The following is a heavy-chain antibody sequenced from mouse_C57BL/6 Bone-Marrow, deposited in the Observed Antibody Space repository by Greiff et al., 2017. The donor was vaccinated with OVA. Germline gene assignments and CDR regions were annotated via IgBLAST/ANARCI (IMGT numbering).Heavy chain of an antibody. D-gene: IGHD2-3*01. CDR2: IHPKSGST. Sequence: QVQLQQPGAELVKPGASVKLSCKASGYTFTSYWMHWVKQRPGQGLEWIGMIHPKSGSTKYNEKFKSKATLTVDKSSTTAYLQRSSLTSEDSAVYYCARNDTYSYAMDYWGQGTSVTVSS. CDR3: ARNDTYSYAMDY. V-gene: IGHV1-64*01. CDR1: GYTFTSYW. J-gene: IGHJ4*01.